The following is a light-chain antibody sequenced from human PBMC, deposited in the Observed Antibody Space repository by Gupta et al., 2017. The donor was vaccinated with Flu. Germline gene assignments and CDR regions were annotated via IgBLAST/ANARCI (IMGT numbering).Light chain of an antibody. J-gene: IGKJ1*01. CDR2: AAS. Sequence: EIVLTQTPGTLSLSPGERATLSCRASQSISSSYLAWYQQKPGQAPRLLIYAASTRATGIPDRFSGSESGTDFTLTISRREPEDFAVYYCQQDGTSPAWTFGQGTKVEIK. CDR1: QSISSSY. V-gene: IGKV3-20*01. CDR3: QQDGTSPAWT.